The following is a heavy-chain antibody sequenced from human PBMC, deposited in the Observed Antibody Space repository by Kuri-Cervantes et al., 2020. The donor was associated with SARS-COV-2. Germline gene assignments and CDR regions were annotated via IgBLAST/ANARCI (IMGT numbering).Heavy chain of an antibody. V-gene: IGHV4-59*12. CDR2: IYYSGST. J-gene: IGHJ6*03. D-gene: IGHD6-6*01. Sequence: ESLKISCTVSGCSISSYYWSWIRQPPGKGLEWIGYIYYSGSTNYNPSLKSRVTMSVDTSKNQFSLKLSSVTAADTAVYYCARDDSSSSPFDYYYYYMDVWGKGTTVTVSS. CDR3: ARDDSSSSPFDYYYYYMDV. CDR1: GCSISSYY.